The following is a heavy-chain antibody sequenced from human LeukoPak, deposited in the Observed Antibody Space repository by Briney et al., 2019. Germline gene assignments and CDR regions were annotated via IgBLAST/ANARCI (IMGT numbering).Heavy chain of an antibody. D-gene: IGHD3-10*01. CDR1: GGSINTYY. Sequence: SETLSLTCTVSGGSINTYYGSWIRQPPGKGLEWIGYIYYSGSAKYNPSLERRISISVDTSKNQFSLRLSSVTAADRAVYYCARGPGSRYLDYWGQGILVTVSS. V-gene: IGHV4-59*01. CDR2: IYYSGSA. CDR3: ARGPGSRYLDY. J-gene: IGHJ4*02.